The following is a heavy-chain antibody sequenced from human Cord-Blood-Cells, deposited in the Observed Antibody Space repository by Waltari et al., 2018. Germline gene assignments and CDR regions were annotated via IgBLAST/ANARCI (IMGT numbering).Heavy chain of an antibody. V-gene: IGHV2-5*02. CDR3: AHRRVGWATYYFDY. Sequence: QITLKESGPTLVKPTQTLTLTCTFSGFSLRTSGVGVGWIRQPPGKALEWLALIYWDDDKRYSPSLKSRLTITKDTSKNQVVLTMTNMDPVDTATYYCAHRRVGWATYYFDYWGQGTLVTVSS. CDR1: GFSLRTSGVG. J-gene: IGHJ4*02. D-gene: IGHD6-19*01. CDR2: IYWDDDK.